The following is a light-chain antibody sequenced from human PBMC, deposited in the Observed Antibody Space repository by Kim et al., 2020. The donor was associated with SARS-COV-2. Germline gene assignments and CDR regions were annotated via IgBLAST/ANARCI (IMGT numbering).Light chain of an antibody. CDR2: SNN. Sequence: QRVTISCSGSRSNIGSNTVNWYQQLPGTAPKLLIYSNNQRPSGVPDRFSGSKSGTSASLAISGLQSEDEAEYFCAAWDNSLNGRYVFGSGTKVTVL. CDR3: AAWDNSLNGRYV. J-gene: IGLJ1*01. V-gene: IGLV1-44*01. CDR1: RSNIGSNT.